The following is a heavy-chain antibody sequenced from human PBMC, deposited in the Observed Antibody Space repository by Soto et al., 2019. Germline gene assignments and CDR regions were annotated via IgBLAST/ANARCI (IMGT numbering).Heavy chain of an antibody. CDR3: ATGPPTHSSWYHYFDY. V-gene: IGHV1-69*01. D-gene: IGHD6-13*01. CDR1: GGTFSSYA. Sequence: QVQLGQSGDEVKKPGSSVKVSCKASGGTFSSYAISWVRQAPVQGLEWMGGLVPIFGTANYAQKFQGRVTLTADESTSTAYMELSSLRSEDTAVYYCATGPPTHSSWYHYFDYWGQGTLVTVSS. J-gene: IGHJ4*02. CDR2: LVPIFGTA.